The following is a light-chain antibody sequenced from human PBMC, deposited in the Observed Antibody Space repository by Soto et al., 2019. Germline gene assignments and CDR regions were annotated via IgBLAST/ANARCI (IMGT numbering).Light chain of an antibody. CDR1: SSDVGRY. CDR2: EVS. V-gene: IGLV2-14*01. Sequence: HSALTQPASVSGSPGQSITISCTGTSSDVGRYVSWFQQHPGKAPKLMIFEVSTRPSGVSNRFSGSKSGNTASLTISGLQIEDEADYYCCSHTSSTSAVFGGGTKLTVL. CDR3: CSHTSSTSAV. J-gene: IGLJ2*01.